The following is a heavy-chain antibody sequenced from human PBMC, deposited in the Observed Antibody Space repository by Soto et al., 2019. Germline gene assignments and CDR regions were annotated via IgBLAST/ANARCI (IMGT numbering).Heavy chain of an antibody. Sequence: PSETLSLTCTVSGGSISSYYWSWIRQPPGKGLEWIGYIYYSGSTNYNPSLKSRVTISVDTSKNQFSLKLSSVTAADTAVYYCARDRGAALHWFDPWGQGTLVTVSS. CDR2: IYYSGST. J-gene: IGHJ5*02. D-gene: IGHD2-21*02. CDR3: ARDRGAALHWFDP. CDR1: GGSISSYY. V-gene: IGHV4-59*01.